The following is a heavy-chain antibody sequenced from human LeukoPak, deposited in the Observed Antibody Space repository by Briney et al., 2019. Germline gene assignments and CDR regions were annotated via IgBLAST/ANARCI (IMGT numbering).Heavy chain of an antibody. CDR3: ARDDYGGNSGTDAFDI. V-gene: IGHV1-69*13. CDR2: IIPIFGTA. Sequence: ASVKVSCKVSGYTLTELSMHWVRQAPGQGLEWMGGIIPIFGTANYAQKFQGRVTITADESTSTAYMELSSLRSEDTAVYYCARDDYGGNSGTDAFDIWGQGTMVTVSS. J-gene: IGHJ3*02. D-gene: IGHD4-23*01. CDR1: GYTLTELS.